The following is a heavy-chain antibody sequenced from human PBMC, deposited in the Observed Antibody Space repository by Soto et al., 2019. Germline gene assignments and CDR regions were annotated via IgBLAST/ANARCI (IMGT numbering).Heavy chain of an antibody. D-gene: IGHD3-22*01. CDR3: ARQFDYDSSGHYYAY. J-gene: IGHJ4*02. CDR2: IIPMFATP. CDR1: GGTFSSHA. Sequence: SVKVSCKASGGTFSSHAIRWVRQAPGHGLEWMGGIIPMFATPNYAEKFQGRLSITADESTTTVYMQLSSLRSQDTAVYYCARQFDYDSSGHYYAYWGQGTLVTVS. V-gene: IGHV1-69*13.